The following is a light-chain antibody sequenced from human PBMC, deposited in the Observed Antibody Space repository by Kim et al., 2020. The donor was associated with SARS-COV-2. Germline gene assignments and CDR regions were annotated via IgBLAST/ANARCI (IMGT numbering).Light chain of an antibody. CDR1: NIGSKS. CDR2: YAS. V-gene: IGLV3-21*04. J-gene: IGLJ2*01. Sequence: GKASWSTCGGNNIGSKSVHWYQRKPGQAPVLVIYYASDRPSGIPERFSGSNSGNTATLTISRVEAGDEADYYCQVWDSSSDHPGVVFGGGTQLTVL. CDR3: QVWDSSSDHPGVV.